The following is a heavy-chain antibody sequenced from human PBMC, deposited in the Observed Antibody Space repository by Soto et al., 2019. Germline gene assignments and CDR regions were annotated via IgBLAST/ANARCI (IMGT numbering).Heavy chain of an antibody. D-gene: IGHD2-2*01. CDR3: ARGPYYCSSTTCSYNWFDP. CDR2: IYHSGNT. CDR1: GGSISSSSYY. V-gene: IGHV4-61*05. J-gene: IGHJ5*02. Sequence: SETLSLTCTVSGGSISSSSYYWGWIRQPPGKGLEWIGNIYHSGNTNYNPSLKSRVTISVDTSKNQFSLKLSSVTAADAAVYYCARGPYYCSSTTCSYNWFDPWGRGTLVTVSS.